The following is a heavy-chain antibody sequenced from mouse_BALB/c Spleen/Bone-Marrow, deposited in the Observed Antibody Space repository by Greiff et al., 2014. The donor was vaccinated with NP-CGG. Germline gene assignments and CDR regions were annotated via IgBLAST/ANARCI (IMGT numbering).Heavy chain of an antibody. CDR2: INPTGGYT. J-gene: IGHJ2*01. CDR1: GYTFTSNT. V-gene: IGHV1-4*02. Sequence: VQLQQSAAELARPGASVKMSCKASGYTFTSNTIQWVKQRPGQGLEWIGYINPTGGYTDYNQKFKYKTTVTADKSSSTAYMQLSSLTSEYSAVYYCAREATYYAYFDYWGQGTILTVSS. D-gene: IGHD1-1*01. CDR3: AREATYYAYFDY.